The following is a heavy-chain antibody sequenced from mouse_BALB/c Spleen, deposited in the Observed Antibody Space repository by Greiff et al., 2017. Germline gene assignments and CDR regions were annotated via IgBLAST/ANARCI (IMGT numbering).Heavy chain of an antibody. CDR3: ARDGYPAWFAY. J-gene: IGHJ3*01. CDR1: GFSLTGYG. Sequence: VQLQQSGPGLVAPSQSLSITCTVSGFSLTGYGVNWVRQSPGKGLEWLGVIWSGGSTDYNAAFISRLSISKDNSKSQVFFKMNSLQANDTAIYYCARDGYPAWFAYWGQGTLVTVSA. V-gene: IGHV2-2*02. D-gene: IGHD2-3*01. CDR2: IWSGGST.